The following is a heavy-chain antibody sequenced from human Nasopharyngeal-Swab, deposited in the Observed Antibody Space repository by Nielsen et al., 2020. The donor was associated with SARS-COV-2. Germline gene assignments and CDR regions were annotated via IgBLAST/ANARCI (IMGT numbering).Heavy chain of an antibody. Sequence: GGSLRLSCAASGFTFSSYAMHWVRQAPGKGLEWVAVISYDGSNKYYADSVKGRFTISRDNSKNTLYLQMNSLRAEDTAMYYCAKDLAGDGYNWGYFDYWGQGTLVTVSS. CDR3: AKDLAGDGYNWGYFDY. CDR2: ISYDGSNK. J-gene: IGHJ4*02. D-gene: IGHD5-24*01. V-gene: IGHV3-30*04. CDR1: GFTFSSYA.